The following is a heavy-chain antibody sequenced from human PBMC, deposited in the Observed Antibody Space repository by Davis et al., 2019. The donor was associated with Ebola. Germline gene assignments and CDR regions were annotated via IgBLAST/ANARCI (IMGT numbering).Heavy chain of an antibody. D-gene: IGHD2-21*01. CDR3: AKESAYCDGDCYSGVDY. CDR2: IWYDGSNK. J-gene: IGHJ4*02. Sequence: PGGSLRLSCAASGFTFSSYGMHWVRQAPGRGLEWVAVIWYDGSNKYYTDSVKGRFTISRDNSKNTLYLQMNSLRAEDTAVYYCAKESAYCDGDCYSGVDYWGQGTLVTVSS. V-gene: IGHV3-33*06. CDR1: GFTFSSYG.